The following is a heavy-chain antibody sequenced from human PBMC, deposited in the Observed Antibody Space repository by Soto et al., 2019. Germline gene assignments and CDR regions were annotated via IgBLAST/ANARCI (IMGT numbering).Heavy chain of an antibody. Sequence: QVQMVESGGGLVKPGGSLRLSCAASGFTFSDDYMSWIRQAPGKGLEWVSYIGSSSSYTNYADSVKGRFTITRDSAKNSLYMQMNSLRAEDTAVYYCARDADILTGSDAFEIWGQGTMVTVSS. D-gene: IGHD3-9*01. CDR1: GFTFSDDY. V-gene: IGHV3-11*05. J-gene: IGHJ3*02. CDR3: ARDADILTGSDAFEI. CDR2: IGSSSSYT.